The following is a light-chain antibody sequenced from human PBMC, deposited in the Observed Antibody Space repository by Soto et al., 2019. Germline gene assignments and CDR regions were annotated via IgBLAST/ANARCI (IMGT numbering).Light chain of an antibody. CDR2: AAS. CDR3: QQRYSPLLST. Sequence: DSQMTKSPSSLSASVGDRVTITCRASQSISRYLNWYQQKPGKAPKLLIYAASSLQSGVPSRFSGSGSGTDFTLTISSLQPEDFATYYCQQRYSPLLSTCGQGTKLEIK. J-gene: IGKJ2*01. V-gene: IGKV1-39*01. CDR1: QSISRY.